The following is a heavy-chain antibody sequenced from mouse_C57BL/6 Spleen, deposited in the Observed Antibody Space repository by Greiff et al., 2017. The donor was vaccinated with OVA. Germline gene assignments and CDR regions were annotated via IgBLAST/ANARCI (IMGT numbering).Heavy chain of an antibody. CDR2: IDPSDSYT. CDR3: ARSENWYFDV. V-gene: IGHV1-69*01. J-gene: IGHJ1*03. CDR1: GYTFTSYW. Sequence: QVHVKQPGAELVMPGASVKLSCKASGYTFTSYWMHWVKQRPGQGLEWIGEIDPSDSYTNYNQKFKGKSTLTVDKSSSTAYMQLSSLTSEDSAVYYCARSENWYFDVWGTGTTVTVSS.